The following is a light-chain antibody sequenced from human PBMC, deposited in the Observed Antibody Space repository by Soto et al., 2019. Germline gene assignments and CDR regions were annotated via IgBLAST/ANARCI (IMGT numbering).Light chain of an antibody. Sequence: QSVLTQPRSVSGSPGQSVTISCTGTGSDVGGYDFVSWYQQHPGKAPELMIFDVSKRPSGVPDRFSGSKSGNTASLTISGLQADDEADYYCCSFAGTYTVVFGAGTKLTVL. CDR1: GSDVGGYDF. CDR3: CSFAGTYTVV. J-gene: IGLJ2*01. V-gene: IGLV2-11*01. CDR2: DVS.